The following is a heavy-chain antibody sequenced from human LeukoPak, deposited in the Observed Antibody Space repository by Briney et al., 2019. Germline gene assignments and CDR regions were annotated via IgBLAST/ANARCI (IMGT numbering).Heavy chain of an antibody. V-gene: IGHV4-34*01. CDR1: GGSFSGYY. Sequence: PSETLSLTCAVYGGSFSGYYWSWIRQPPGKGLEWIGEINHSGSTYYNPSLKSRVTISVDTSKNQFSLKLSSVTAADTAVYYCARHGSVAAEYWGQGTLVTVSS. CDR2: INHSGST. CDR3: ARHGSVAAEY. J-gene: IGHJ4*02. D-gene: IGHD6-19*01.